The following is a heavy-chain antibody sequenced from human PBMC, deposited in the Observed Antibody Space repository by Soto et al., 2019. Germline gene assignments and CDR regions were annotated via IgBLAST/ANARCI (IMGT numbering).Heavy chain of an antibody. J-gene: IGHJ4*02. CDR2: IYSGGST. Sequence: EVQVVESGGGLLQPGGSLRLSCAASGFSVSGNYMGWVRQAPGKGLEWVSAIYSGGSTHYADSVKGRFTISRDNSKNTLYLQMNSWRDEETAVYYCARAASRWGSDAAHWGQGTLVTVSS. CDR3: ARAASRWGSDAAH. D-gene: IGHD7-27*01. V-gene: IGHV3-53*01. CDR1: GFSVSGNY.